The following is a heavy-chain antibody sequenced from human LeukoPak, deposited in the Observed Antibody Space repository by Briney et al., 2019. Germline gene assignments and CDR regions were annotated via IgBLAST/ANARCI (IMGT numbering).Heavy chain of an antibody. Sequence: NPSQTLSLTCSVSGGSISSYYWSWIRQPPGKGLEWIGHIYYSGTTNYNPSLKSRVTISVDTSKNQFSLKLSSVTAADTAVYYCSSGSGYKYFNHWGQGTLVTVSS. CDR3: SSGSGYKYFNH. V-gene: IGHV4-59*01. J-gene: IGHJ1*01. D-gene: IGHD3-22*01. CDR2: IYYSGTT. CDR1: GGSISSYY.